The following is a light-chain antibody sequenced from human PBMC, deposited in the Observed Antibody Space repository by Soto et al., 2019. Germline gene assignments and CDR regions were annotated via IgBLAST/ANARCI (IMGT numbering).Light chain of an antibody. CDR1: QSVSSSY. CDR3: QQYDRSPRT. V-gene: IGKV3-20*01. Sequence: EIVLTQSPGTLSLSPGGRATPSCRASQSVSSSYLAWYQQKPGQAPSLLIYGASSRATGIPDRFSGSGSGTDFTLTISRLEPEDFAVYYCQQYDRSPRTFGQGTKVDIK. J-gene: IGKJ1*01. CDR2: GAS.